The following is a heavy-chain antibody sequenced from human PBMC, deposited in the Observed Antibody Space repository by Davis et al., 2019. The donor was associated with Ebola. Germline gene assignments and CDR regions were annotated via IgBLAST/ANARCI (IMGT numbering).Heavy chain of an antibody. CDR1: GFTFRRYG. Sequence: GESLKIPCAAPGFTFRRYGMYWVRQAPGKGLEWVAVISYDGSNKYYAESVKGRFTISRDNSENTLYLQMNSLRADDTAVYYCAKALGSGTYNAVDVWGQGTTVTVSS. CDR3: AKALGSGTYNAVDV. CDR2: ISYDGSNK. D-gene: IGHD2-15*01. J-gene: IGHJ6*02. V-gene: IGHV3-30*18.